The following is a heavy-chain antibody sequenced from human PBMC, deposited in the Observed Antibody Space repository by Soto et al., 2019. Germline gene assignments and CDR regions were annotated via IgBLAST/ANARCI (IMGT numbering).Heavy chain of an antibody. D-gene: IGHD2-8*01. CDR3: AKERDNGADRYYFDD. CDR2: ISGSGDST. J-gene: IGHJ4*02. Sequence: SLRLSCAASGFTFSSYAMTWVRQAPGKGLEWVSAISGSGDSTYYADSVKGRFTISRDQSKNTLYLQMHSLRAEDTAVYFCAKERDNGADRYYFDDWGQRTLVAVCS. CDR1: GFTFSSYA. V-gene: IGHV3-23*01.